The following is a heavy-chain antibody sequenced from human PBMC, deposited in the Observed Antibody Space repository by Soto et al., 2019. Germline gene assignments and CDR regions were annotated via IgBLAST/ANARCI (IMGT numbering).Heavy chain of an antibody. CDR1: GGSISNNNW. J-gene: IGHJ4*02. Sequence: SETLSLTCAVPGGSISNNNWWSWVRQSPVTGLEWIGEIYHSGSTNYNPSRKSRVSISVDKSKNQFSLNLSSVTAADTAVYYSGRVGNSGWYPYWGQGILVTVSS. D-gene: IGHD6-19*01. V-gene: IGHV4-4*02. CDR3: GRVGNSGWYPY. CDR2: IYHSGST.